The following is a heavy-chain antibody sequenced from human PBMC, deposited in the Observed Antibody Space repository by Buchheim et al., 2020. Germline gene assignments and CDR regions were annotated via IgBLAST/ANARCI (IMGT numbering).Heavy chain of an antibody. D-gene: IGHD2/OR15-2a*01. CDR1: GGSISSYY. Sequence: QVQLQESGPGLVKPSETLSLTCTVSGGSISSYYWSWIRQPPGKGLEWIGYIYYSGSTNYNHSLKSRVTMSVEKTNNQFFLKLSSVTAADTAVYFCARRYCNGSSCYRYAFDVWGKGT. CDR3: ARRYCNGSSCYRYAFDV. CDR2: IYYSGST. J-gene: IGHJ3*01. V-gene: IGHV4-59*08.